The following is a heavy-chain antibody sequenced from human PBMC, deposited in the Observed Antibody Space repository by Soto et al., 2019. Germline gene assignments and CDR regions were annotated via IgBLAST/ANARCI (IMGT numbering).Heavy chain of an antibody. CDR2: MNPNSGNT. CDR1: GYTFTSYD. D-gene: IGHD6-13*01. Sequence: QVQLVQSGAEVKKPGASVKVSCKASGYTFTSYDINWVRQADGQGLEWMGWMNPNSGNTGYAQKFQGRVTMTRNTSISTAFMELSSLRSEDTAVYYCARVWQQLGGSGSSDYWGQGTLVTVSS. CDR3: ARVWQQLGGSGSSDY. V-gene: IGHV1-8*01. J-gene: IGHJ4*02.